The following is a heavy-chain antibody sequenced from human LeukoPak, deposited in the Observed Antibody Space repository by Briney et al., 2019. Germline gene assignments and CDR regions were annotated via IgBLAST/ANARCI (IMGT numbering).Heavy chain of an antibody. Sequence: ASVKVSCKASGGTFSSYAISWVRQATGQGLEWMGWMNPNSGNTGYAQKFQGRVTITRNTSISTAYMELSSLRSEDTAVYYCARVVGYSSGWFLDDAFDIWGQGTMVTVSS. CDR3: ARVVGYSSGWFLDDAFDI. D-gene: IGHD6-19*01. J-gene: IGHJ3*02. CDR2: MNPNSGNT. V-gene: IGHV1-8*03. CDR1: GGTFSSYA.